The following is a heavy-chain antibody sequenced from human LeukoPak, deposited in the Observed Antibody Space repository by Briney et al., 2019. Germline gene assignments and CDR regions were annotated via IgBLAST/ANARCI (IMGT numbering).Heavy chain of an antibody. J-gene: IGHJ4*02. V-gene: IGHV4-59*01. D-gene: IGHD6-13*01. Sequence: SETLSLTCSVPIDSITNYYWSWIRQPPGKGLEWIGFIYYSGNTNKNPSLTTRVTMSVDTSKTQITLRLSSVTAADTAVYYCAREEGIAAAGALEYWGQGILVAVSS. CDR1: IDSITNYY. CDR2: IYYSGNT. CDR3: AREEGIAAAGALEY.